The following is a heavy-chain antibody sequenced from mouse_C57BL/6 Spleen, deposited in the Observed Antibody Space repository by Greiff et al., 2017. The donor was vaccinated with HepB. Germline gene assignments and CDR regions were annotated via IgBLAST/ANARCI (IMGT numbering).Heavy chain of an antibody. CDR1: GYAFRSYW. Sequence: QVQLQQSGAELVQPGASVKISCKSSGYAFRSYWLNWVQQRPGQGLVWIGQVYPGDGDTNYNGKFKGKATLTADQSSSTAYMQLSSLTSEDSAVYFCAGDSSGPYYFDYWGQGTTLTVSS. D-gene: IGHD3-2*02. CDR3: AGDSSGPYYFDY. J-gene: IGHJ2*01. V-gene: IGHV1-80*01. CDR2: VYPGDGDT.